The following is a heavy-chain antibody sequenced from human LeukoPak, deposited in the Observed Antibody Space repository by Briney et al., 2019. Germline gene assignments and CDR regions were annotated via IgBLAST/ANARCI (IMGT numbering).Heavy chain of an antibody. D-gene: IGHD3-16*01. CDR2: ITSSSSYT. CDR1: GFTFSTYN. CDR3: AKVGQTVKYVWGEVRY. Sequence: PGGSLRLSCAASGFTFSTYNMNWVRQAPGKGLEWVSSITSSSSYTFYADSVRGRFTISRDNAKNSLYLQMNSLRAEDTAVYYCAKVGQTVKYVWGEVRYWGQGTLVTVSS. J-gene: IGHJ4*02. V-gene: IGHV3-21*04.